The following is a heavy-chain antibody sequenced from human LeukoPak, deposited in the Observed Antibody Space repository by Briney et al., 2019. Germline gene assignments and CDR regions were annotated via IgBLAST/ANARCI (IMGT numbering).Heavy chain of an antibody. J-gene: IGHJ4*02. CDR2: IGGSGSST. CDR1: GFTFSNYA. CDR3: ARQVGAGY. V-gene: IGHV3-23*01. D-gene: IGHD1-26*01. Sequence: PGGSLRLSCAASGFTFSNYAMSWVRQAPGKGLDWASTIGGSGSSTSYVDSVKGRFTISRDNSKNTLYLQMNSLRAEDTAVYYCARQVGAGYWGQGTLVTVSS.